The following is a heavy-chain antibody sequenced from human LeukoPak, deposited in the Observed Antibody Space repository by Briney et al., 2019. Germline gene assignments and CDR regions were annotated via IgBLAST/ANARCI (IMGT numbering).Heavy chain of an antibody. CDR1: GFTVSSNY. CDR2: IYSGGST. J-gene: IGHJ6*03. Sequence: PGGSLRLSCAAPGFTVSSNYMRWVRQAPGKGLEWVSVIYSGGSTYYADSVKGRFTISRDNSKNTLYLQMNSLRAEDTAVYYCAREGSGSYYPYYYYMDVWGKGTTVTVSS. V-gene: IGHV3-53*01. CDR3: AREGSGSYYPYYYYMDV. D-gene: IGHD3-10*01.